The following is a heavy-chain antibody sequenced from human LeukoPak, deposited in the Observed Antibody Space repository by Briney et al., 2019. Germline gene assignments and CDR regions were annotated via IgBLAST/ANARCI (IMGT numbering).Heavy chain of an antibody. J-gene: IGHJ4*02. D-gene: IGHD2-21*02. CDR1: GYSISSGYY. Sequence: SETLSLTCTVSGYSISSGYYWGWIRQPPGKGLEWIGSIYHSGSTYYNPSLKSRVTISVDTSKNQFSLKLSSVTAADTAVYYCAREAYCGGDCYGRWGQGTLVTVSS. CDR3: AREAYCGGDCYGR. CDR2: IYHSGST. V-gene: IGHV4-38-2*02.